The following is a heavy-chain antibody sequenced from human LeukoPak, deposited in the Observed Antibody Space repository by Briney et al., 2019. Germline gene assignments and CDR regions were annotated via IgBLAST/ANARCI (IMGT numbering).Heavy chain of an antibody. J-gene: IGHJ4*02. CDR2: FDPEDGET. CDR3: ATMPPGTAYYYDSSGYYYVFDY. Sequence: ASVKVSCKVSGYTLTELSMHWVRQAPGKGLEWMGGFDPEDGETIYAQKFQGRVTMTEDTSTDTAYMGLSSLRSEDTAVYYCATMPPGTAYYYDSSGYYYVFDYWGQGTLVTVSS. D-gene: IGHD3-22*01. CDR1: GYTLTELS. V-gene: IGHV1-24*01.